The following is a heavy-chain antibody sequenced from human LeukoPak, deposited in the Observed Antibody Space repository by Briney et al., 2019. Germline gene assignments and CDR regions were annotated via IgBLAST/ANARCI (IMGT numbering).Heavy chain of an antibody. J-gene: IGHJ4*02. V-gene: IGHV3-48*03. CDR1: GFTFSSYE. Sequence: GGSLRLSCAASGFTFSSYEMHWVRQAPGKGLEWVSYISSSGSTIYYADSVKGRFTISRDNSKNTLYLNSLRAEDTAVYYCAKEYYDYVWGSYRYLHYWGQGTLVTVSS. CDR2: ISSSGSTI. D-gene: IGHD3-16*02. CDR3: AKEYYDYVWGSYRYLHY.